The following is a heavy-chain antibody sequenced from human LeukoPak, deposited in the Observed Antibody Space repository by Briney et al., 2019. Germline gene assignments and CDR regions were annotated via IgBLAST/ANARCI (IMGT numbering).Heavy chain of an antibody. CDR2: IHHSGSI. J-gene: IGHJ4*02. CDR1: GVSISSNLW. V-gene: IGHV4-4*02. CDR3: ARGGDRSFDY. D-gene: IGHD3-10*01. Sequence: NPSETLSLTCAVSGVSISSNLWWTWVRQPPGKGLEWIAEIHHSGSINHNPSLKSRVTISVDKAKNQFSLNLNSVTAADTAVYYCARGGDRSFDYWGQGTLVTVSS.